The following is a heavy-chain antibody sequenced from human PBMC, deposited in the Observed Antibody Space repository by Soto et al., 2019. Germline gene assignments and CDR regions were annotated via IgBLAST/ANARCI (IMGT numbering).Heavy chain of an antibody. Sequence: SETLSLTCTVSGGSISSYYWSWIRQPPGKGLEWIGYMYYSGSTNYNPSLKSRVPISVDTSKNQFSLKLSSVTAADTAVEYCGRGLRLAPVYDWYFDLWGRGTLVTVSS. V-gene: IGHV4-59*01. CDR2: MYYSGST. CDR1: GGSISSYY. D-gene: IGHD6-19*01. CDR3: GRGLRLAPVYDWYFDL. J-gene: IGHJ2*01.